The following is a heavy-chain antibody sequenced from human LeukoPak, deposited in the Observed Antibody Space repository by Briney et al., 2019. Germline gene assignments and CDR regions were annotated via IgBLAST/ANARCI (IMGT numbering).Heavy chain of an antibody. CDR3: ARDPYGDAY. D-gene: IGHD4-17*01. V-gene: IGHV3-21*01. J-gene: IGHJ4*02. Sequence: GGSLRLSCAASGFTFSSYWMHWVRQAPGKGLEWVSSISGSSSYIYYADSVKGRFIISRDNAKNSLYLQMNSMRAEDTAVYYCARDPYGDAYWGQGTLVTVSS. CDR2: ISGSSSYI. CDR1: GFTFSSYW.